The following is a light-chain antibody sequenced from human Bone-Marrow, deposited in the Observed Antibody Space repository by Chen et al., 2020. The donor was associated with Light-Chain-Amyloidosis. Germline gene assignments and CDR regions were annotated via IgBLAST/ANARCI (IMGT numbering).Light chain of an antibody. J-gene: IGLJ3*02. Sequence: SYELTQPPSVSVSPGQTARITCSGDDLPTKYAYWYQQKPGPAPVLGIHRDTERPSGISERFSGSSSGTTASLTISGVRAEDEADYHCKSAGSSGTYEVMFGGGTKLTVL. CDR2: RDT. CDR3: KSAGSSGTYEVM. CDR1: DLPTKY. V-gene: IGLV3-25*03.